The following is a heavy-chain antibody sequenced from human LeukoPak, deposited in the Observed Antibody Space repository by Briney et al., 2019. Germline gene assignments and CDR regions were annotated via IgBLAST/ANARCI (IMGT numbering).Heavy chain of an antibody. CDR1: GYTFTGHY. Sequence: ASVKVSCKTSGYTFTGHYMHWVRQAPGQGLEWMEWINPNSGGTNSAQKFQGRVTMTRDTSISTAYMELSRLRSDDTAVYYCARGLPVWDALDVWGQGTMVTVSS. CDR2: INPNSGGT. V-gene: IGHV1-2*02. J-gene: IGHJ3*01. D-gene: IGHD2-21*01. CDR3: ARGLPVWDALDV.